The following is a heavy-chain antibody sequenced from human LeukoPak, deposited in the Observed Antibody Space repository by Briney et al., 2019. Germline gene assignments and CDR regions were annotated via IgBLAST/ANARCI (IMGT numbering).Heavy chain of an antibody. Sequence: SETLSLTCTVSGGSISNSAYYWGWIRQPPGKGLEWIGSIYYSRNTYCNPSLKSRVIISVDTSKNQFSLKLSSVTAADTAVYYCARRPNWNFEYYFDYWGQGTLVTVSS. J-gene: IGHJ4*02. CDR2: IYYSRNT. V-gene: IGHV4-39*01. D-gene: IGHD1-7*01. CDR1: GGSISNSAYY. CDR3: ARRPNWNFEYYFDY.